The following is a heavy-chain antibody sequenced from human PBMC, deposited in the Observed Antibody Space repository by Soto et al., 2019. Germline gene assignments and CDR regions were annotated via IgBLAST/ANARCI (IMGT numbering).Heavy chain of an antibody. Sequence: EVQLVESGGGLVQPGESLRLSCAASGFTFSSYYMSWVRQAQGKGLEWVANVNEDGSEKYYVDSVKGRFTVSRDNAKNSLYVQMNSLRAEDTAVYYCAKWGGGGSDYWGQGTLVTVSS. CDR2: VNEDGSEK. J-gene: IGHJ4*02. CDR1: GFTFSSYY. V-gene: IGHV3-7*01. CDR3: AKWGGGGSDY. D-gene: IGHD1-26*01.